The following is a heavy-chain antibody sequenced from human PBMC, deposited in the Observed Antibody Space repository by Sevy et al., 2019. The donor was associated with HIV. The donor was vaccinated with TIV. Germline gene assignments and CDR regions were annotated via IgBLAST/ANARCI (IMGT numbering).Heavy chain of an antibody. CDR1: GFTVSSNY. J-gene: IGHJ6*02. CDR2: IYSGGST. V-gene: IGHV3-53*01. Sequence: GGCLRLSCAASGFTVSSNYMSWVRQAPGKGLEWVSVIYSGGSTYYADSVKGRFTISRDNSKNTLYLQMNSLRAEDTAVYYCARARGDYGVGFYGMDVWGQGTTVTVSS. D-gene: IGHD4-17*01. CDR3: ARARGDYGVGFYGMDV.